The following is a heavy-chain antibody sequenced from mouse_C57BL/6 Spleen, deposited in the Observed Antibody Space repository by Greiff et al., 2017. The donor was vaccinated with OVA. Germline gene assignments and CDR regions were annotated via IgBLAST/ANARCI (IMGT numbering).Heavy chain of an antibody. J-gene: IGHJ1*03. CDR2: INYDGSST. Sequence: EVKLVESEGGLVQPGSSMKLSCTASGFTFSDYYMAWVRQVPEKGLEWVANINYDGSSTYYLDSLKSRFIISRDNAKNILYLQMSSLKSEDTATYYCARENYDYDGYFDVWGTGTTVTVSS. D-gene: IGHD2-4*01. CDR3: ARENYDYDGYFDV. V-gene: IGHV5-16*01. CDR1: GFTFSDYY.